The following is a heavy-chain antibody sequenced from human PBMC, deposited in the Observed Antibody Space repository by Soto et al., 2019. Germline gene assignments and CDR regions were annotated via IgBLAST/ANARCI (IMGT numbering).Heavy chain of an antibody. V-gene: IGHV6-1*01. CDR3: ARGIVWLRQLWFDP. CDR2: TYYRSKWYN. CDR1: GGSVSSNSAA. Sequence: SQTLSITCDISGGSVSSNSAAWNWFRQSPSRGLEWLGRTYYRSKWYNDYAVSVKSRITINPDTSKNQFSLQLNSVTPEDTAVYYCARGIVWLRQLWFDPWGQGTLVTVSS. D-gene: IGHD5-12*01. J-gene: IGHJ5*02.